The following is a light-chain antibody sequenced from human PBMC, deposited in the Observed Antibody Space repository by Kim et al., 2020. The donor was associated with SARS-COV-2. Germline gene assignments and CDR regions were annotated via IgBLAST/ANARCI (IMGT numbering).Light chain of an antibody. V-gene: IGLV1-47*01. CDR2: RNN. Sequence: QRVTISCFGSSSNIGSNYVYWYQQLPGTAPKLLIYRNNQRPSGVPDRFSGSKSGTSASLAISGLRSEDEADYYCAAWDDSLSGSYVFGTGTKVTVL. CDR1: SSNIGSNY. J-gene: IGLJ1*01. CDR3: AAWDDSLSGSYV.